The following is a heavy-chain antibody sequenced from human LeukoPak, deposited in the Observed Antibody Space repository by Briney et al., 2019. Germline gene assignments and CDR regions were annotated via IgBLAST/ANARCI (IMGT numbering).Heavy chain of an antibody. Sequence: PGGSLRLSCAASGSTFSSYSMNWVRQAPGKGLEWVSSISGSSSYIYYADSVKGRFTISRDNAKNSLYLQMNSLRAEDTAVYYCARDHYGSGSSPYYFDYWGQGTLVTVSS. V-gene: IGHV3-21*01. CDR1: GSTFSSYS. CDR2: ISGSSSYI. J-gene: IGHJ4*02. CDR3: ARDHYGSGSSPYYFDY. D-gene: IGHD3-10*01.